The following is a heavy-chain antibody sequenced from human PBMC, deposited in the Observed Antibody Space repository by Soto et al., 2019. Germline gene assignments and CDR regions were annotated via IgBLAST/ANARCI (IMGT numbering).Heavy chain of an antibody. Sequence: ASVKVSCKASGNTFTNFGVTWVRQAPGQGREWMGWISAYTDDPNYAQKFQGRVTMTIDTSTSTAYLDLRSLTSDDTAVYYCARVIPGAEAWFDPWGQGXLVTVSS. V-gene: IGHV1-18*01. J-gene: IGHJ5*02. D-gene: IGHD2-2*01. CDR1: GNTFTNFG. CDR2: ISAYTDDP. CDR3: ARVIPGAEAWFDP.